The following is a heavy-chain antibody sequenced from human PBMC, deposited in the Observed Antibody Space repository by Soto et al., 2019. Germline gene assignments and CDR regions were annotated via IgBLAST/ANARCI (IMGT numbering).Heavy chain of an antibody. J-gene: IGHJ3*01. CDR2: INSDASHT. CDR3: AKERGPEVSATIVGDV. Sequence: GGSLRLSCAASGFTFSTYWMHWIRQVPGKGLEWVSRINSDASHTYYADSVKGRFTISRDNAKNSVYLQMNSLRVEDTAVYYCAKERGPEVSATIVGDVWGQGILVTVSS. V-gene: IGHV3-74*01. CDR1: GFTFSTYW. D-gene: IGHD2-21*01.